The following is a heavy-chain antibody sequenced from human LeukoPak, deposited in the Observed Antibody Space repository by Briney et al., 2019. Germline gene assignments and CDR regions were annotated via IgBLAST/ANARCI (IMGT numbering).Heavy chain of an antibody. CDR1: GASISTYF. V-gene: IGHV4-4*07. CDR3: AKTHCGGGSCDNFDS. J-gene: IGHJ5*01. Sequence: PSETLSLTCTVSGASISTYFWSWIRQPAGKRMEWIGRVYASATTYYNPSLRSRVTLSIDTSKNQFSLSLNSVTAADTAVYYCAKTHCGGGSCDNFDSWGQGILVTVSS. CDR2: VYASATT. D-gene: IGHD2-21*01.